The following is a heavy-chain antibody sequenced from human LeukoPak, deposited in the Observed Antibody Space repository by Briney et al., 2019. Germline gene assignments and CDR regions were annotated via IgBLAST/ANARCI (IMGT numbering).Heavy chain of an antibody. D-gene: IGHD3-10*01. J-gene: IGHJ4*02. V-gene: IGHV3-74*01. CDR2: INSDGSST. CDR3: ARDLSEYGWFGELYY. CDR1: GFTFDYYT. Sequence: GGSLRLSCAASGFTFDYYTMHWVRQAPGKGLVWVSRINSDGSSTNYADSAKGRFTISRDNAKNTLYLQMNSLRAEDTAVYYCARDLSEYGWFGELYYWGQGTLVTVSS.